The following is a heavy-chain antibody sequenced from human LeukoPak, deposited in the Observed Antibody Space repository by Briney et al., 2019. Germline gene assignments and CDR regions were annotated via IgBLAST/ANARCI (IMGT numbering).Heavy chain of an antibody. J-gene: IGHJ4*02. D-gene: IGHD1-26*01. V-gene: IGHV4-4*07. CDR1: GGSISNYY. CDR3: ARDSRIMGAPGAFDY. Sequence: SETLSLTCTVSGGSISNYYLSWIRHPAGKGLEWIGRFYSGSTNYNPSLKSRVTMSVDTSKNQFSLKLTSVTAADTAVYYCARDSRIMGAPGAFDYWGQGTLVTVSS. CDR2: FYSGST.